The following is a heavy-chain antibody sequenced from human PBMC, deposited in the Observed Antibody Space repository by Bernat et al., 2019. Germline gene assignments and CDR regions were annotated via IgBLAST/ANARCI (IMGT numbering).Heavy chain of an antibody. CDR3: AKDMRGYYRPSDC. CDR2: IGGGGGDI. J-gene: IGHJ4*02. D-gene: IGHD3-22*01. Sequence: EVQLSESGGGLVQPGGSLRLSCEVSGFTFSFYAMNWVRQAPGKGLEWISSIGGGGGDIYYPDSVRGRFTISRDNSKNTLYLQMNSLRAEDTTIYYCAKDMRGYYRPSDCWGQGTLVTVSS. CDR1: GFTFSFYA. V-gene: IGHV3-23*01.